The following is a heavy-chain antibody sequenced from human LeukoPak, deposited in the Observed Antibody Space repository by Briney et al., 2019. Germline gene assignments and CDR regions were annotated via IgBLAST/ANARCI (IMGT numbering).Heavy chain of an antibody. Sequence: SETLSLTCTVSGGSISSYYWSWIRQPPGKGLEWIAYIFYTGGTSSNPSLKSRVTISEDTSKNQISLKLSSVTAADTAVYYCARLKLGAYFDLWGRGTLVTVSS. D-gene: IGHD3-16*01. CDR2: IFYTGGT. CDR3: ARLKLGAYFDL. J-gene: IGHJ2*01. V-gene: IGHV4-59*08. CDR1: GGSISSYY.